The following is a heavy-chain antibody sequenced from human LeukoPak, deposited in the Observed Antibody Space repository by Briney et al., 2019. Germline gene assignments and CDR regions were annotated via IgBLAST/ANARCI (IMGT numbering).Heavy chain of an antibody. CDR1: GFTFSSYS. Sequence: GGSLRLSCAASGFTFSSYSINWVRQAPGKGLEWVSYISSSGTTVYYADSVKGRFTISRDNAKNSLDLQMNSLRDEDTAVYYCAREYSSGWTSDYWGQGTLVTVSS. CDR2: ISSSGTTV. CDR3: AREYSSGWTSDY. D-gene: IGHD6-19*01. J-gene: IGHJ4*02. V-gene: IGHV3-48*02.